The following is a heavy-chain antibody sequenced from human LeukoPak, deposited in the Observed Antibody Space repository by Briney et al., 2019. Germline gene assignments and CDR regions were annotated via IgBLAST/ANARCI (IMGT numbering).Heavy chain of an antibody. J-gene: IGHJ4*02. CDR2: IYTSGST. V-gene: IGHV4-4*07. CDR3: ARDWRYCSVGSCSYYFDY. D-gene: IGHD2-15*01. Sequence: SETLSLTCSVSGVSISSHYWSWVRQPAGEGLEWIGRIYTSGSTNYNPSLNSRVTISVDKSKNHLSLNLSSVTAADTAFYYCARDWRYCSVGSCSYYFDYWGQGALVTVSS. CDR1: GVSISSHY.